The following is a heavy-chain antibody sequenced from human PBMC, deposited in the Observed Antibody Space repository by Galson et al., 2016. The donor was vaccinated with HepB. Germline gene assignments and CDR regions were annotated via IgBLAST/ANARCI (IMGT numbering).Heavy chain of an antibody. CDR1: GFTMGNYW. CDR3: ARGDGFLTYYYGMDI. J-gene: IGHJ6*02. Sequence: SLRLSCAASGFTMGNYWMTWVRQAPGKGLEWVANIKGDGSEEYYVDSVKGRFTISRDNGGNSLYLQMNSLRVEDTAVFYCARGDGFLTYYYGMDIWGQGTLVTVSS. V-gene: IGHV3-7*01. D-gene: IGHD3-10*01. CDR2: IKGDGSEE.